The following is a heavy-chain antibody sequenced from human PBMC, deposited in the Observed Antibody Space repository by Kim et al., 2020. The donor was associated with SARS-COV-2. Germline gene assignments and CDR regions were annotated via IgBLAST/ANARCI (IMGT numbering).Heavy chain of an antibody. CDR1: GGSISSSSYY. CDR3: ARAPSYYYGSGSYVFDY. CDR2: IYYSGST. J-gene: IGHJ4*02. Sequence: SETLSLTCTVSGGSISSSSYYWGWIRQPPGKGLEWIGSIYYSGSTYYNPSLKSRVTISVDTSKNQFSLKLSSVTAADTAVYYCARAPSYYYGSGSYVFDYWGQGTLVTVSS. V-gene: IGHV4-39*07. D-gene: IGHD3-10*01.